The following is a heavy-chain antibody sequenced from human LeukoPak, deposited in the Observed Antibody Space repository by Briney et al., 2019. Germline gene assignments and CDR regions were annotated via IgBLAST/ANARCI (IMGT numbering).Heavy chain of an antibody. D-gene: IGHD3-9*01. Sequence: PSETLSLTCAVYGGSFSAYYWSWIRQPPGKGLEWIVEINHSGSTNYNPSLKSQVTISVDTSKNQFSLKLSSVTAADTAVYYCARASGVRYFDRKYYFDYWGQGTLVTVSS. J-gene: IGHJ4*02. CDR3: ARASGVRYFDRKYYFDY. V-gene: IGHV4-34*01. CDR1: GGSFSAYY. CDR2: INHSGST.